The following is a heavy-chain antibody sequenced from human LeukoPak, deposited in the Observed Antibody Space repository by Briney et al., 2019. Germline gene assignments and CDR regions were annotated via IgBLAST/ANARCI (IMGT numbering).Heavy chain of an antibody. CDR2: IFGGGKT. D-gene: IGHD6-13*01. CDR1: GFPVSSNH. Sequence: GGSLRLSCAASGFPVSSNHMGWVRQAPGKALEWVSVIFGGGKTSYAGSVQGRVTLSRDNSKNTLYLQMIRLRVEDTAVYYCAAWRGSSWFDYWGQGTLVTVSS. CDR3: AAWRGSSWFDY. J-gene: IGHJ4*02. V-gene: IGHV3-53*01.